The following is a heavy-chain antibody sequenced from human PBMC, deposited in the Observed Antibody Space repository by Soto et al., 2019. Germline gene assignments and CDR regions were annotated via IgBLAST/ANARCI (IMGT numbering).Heavy chain of an antibody. J-gene: IGHJ5*02. CDR1: GFTFSRYS. V-gene: IGHV3-48*02. CDR2: ITSDSSTI. CDR3: ARDNGREGSFDP. Sequence: GGSLRLSCAASGFTFSRYSMNWVRQAPGKGLEWISSITSDSSTIYYADSVKGRFTISRDNGKNSLFLQMNSLRDEDTPMYYCARDNGREGSFDPWAQGTLVTVTS.